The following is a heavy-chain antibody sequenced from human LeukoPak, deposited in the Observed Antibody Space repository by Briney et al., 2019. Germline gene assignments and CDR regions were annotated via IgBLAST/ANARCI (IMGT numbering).Heavy chain of an antibody. J-gene: IGHJ3*01. CDR1: GGSISSYY. CDR2: IYPSGST. Sequence: SETLSLTCTVSGGSISSYYWTWIRQPAGKGLEWIGRIYPSGSTNYNPSLKSRVTMSVDTSKNQFSLKLSSVTAADTAVYYCAKVDPPIIEGARGEAFDVWGQGTLVIVSS. CDR3: AKVDPPIIEGARGEAFDV. D-gene: IGHD1-26*01. V-gene: IGHV4-4*07.